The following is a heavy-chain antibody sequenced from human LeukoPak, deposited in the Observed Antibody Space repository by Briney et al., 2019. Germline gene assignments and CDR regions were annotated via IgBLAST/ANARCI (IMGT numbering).Heavy chain of an antibody. CDR2: VNPNSGDT. CDR3: AKVIIGHDSSSNFDD. J-gene: IGHJ4*02. Sequence: ASVRVSCKASGYPFTAYYLHWVQQAPGQGPEWMGWVNPNSGDTGYSPNFQGRVTITRDTSITTAYMELSRLTSDDTAVYYCAKVIIGHDSSSNFDDWGQGTLVTVSS. CDR1: GYPFTAYY. V-gene: IGHV1-2*02. D-gene: IGHD3-22*01.